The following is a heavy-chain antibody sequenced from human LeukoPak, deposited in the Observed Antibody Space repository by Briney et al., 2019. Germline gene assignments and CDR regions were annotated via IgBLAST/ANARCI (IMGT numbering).Heavy chain of an antibody. CDR2: ISYDGSNK. V-gene: IGHV3-30*18. J-gene: IGHJ5*02. CDR3: AKLTYYYDSSGYNWFDP. D-gene: IGHD3-22*01. Sequence: GGSLRLSCAASGFTFSSYGMHWVRQAPGKGLEWVAVISYDGSNKYYADSVKGRFTISRDNSKNTLYLQMNSLRAEDTAVYYCAKLTYYYDSSGYNWFDPWGQGTLVTVSS. CDR1: GFTFSSYG.